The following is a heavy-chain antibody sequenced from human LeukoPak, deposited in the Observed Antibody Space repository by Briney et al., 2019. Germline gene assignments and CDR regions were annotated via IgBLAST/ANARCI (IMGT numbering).Heavy chain of an antibody. CDR2: ISGSGGTT. V-gene: IGHV3-23*01. CDR1: GFTFSNYG. D-gene: IGHD3-9*01. CDR3: AKDGGEYYDILTGYYPRLYYMDV. Sequence: GGSLRLSCAASGFTFSNYGMSWVRQAPGKGLEWVSAISGSGGTTYYADSVKGRFTISRDNSENTLYLQMNSLRAEDTAVYYCAKDGGEYYDILTGYYPRLYYMDVWGKGTTVTISS. J-gene: IGHJ6*03.